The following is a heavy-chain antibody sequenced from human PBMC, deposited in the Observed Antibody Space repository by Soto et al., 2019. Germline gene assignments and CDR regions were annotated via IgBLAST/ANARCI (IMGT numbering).Heavy chain of an antibody. CDR2: IYPGDSDT. CDR1: GYTFTNYW. V-gene: IGHV5-51*01. Sequence: GESLKISCKGSGYTFTNYWIGWVRQMPGKGPEWMGIIYPGDSDTKYNPSFQGQVTISADKSITTTYLQWSSLKASDTAIYYCASYTNCSSTSCYSRGDYYYYGMDVWGQGTTVTVSS. J-gene: IGHJ6*02. CDR3: ASYTNCSSTSCYSRGDYYYYGMDV. D-gene: IGHD2-2*01.